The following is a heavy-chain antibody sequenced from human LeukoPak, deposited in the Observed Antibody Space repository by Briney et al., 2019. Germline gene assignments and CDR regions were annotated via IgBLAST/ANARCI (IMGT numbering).Heavy chain of an antibody. D-gene: IGHD3-9*01. V-gene: IGHV3-33*01. CDR2: IWYGGSNK. CDR1: GFTFSSYG. J-gene: IGHJ4*02. CDR3: ARQDSIYDILTGYSYYFDY. Sequence: QPRRSLRLSCVASGFTFSSYGMHWVRHAPGKGLEWVAVIWYGGSNKYYADSVKGRFTISRDNSKNALYLQMNSLRAEYTAVYYCARQDSIYDILTGYSYYFDYWGQGTLVTVSS.